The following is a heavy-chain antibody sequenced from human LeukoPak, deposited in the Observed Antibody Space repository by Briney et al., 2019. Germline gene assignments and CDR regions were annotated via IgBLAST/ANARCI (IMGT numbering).Heavy chain of an antibody. CDR1: GYTFTSYD. Sequence: ASVKVSCKASGYTFTSYDINWVRQATGQGLEWMGWMNPNSGNTGYAQKFQGRVTMTRDTSLSTAYMELSRLRSDDTAVYYCARDTRQGYCSSTSCYDSWFDPWGQGTLVTVSS. D-gene: IGHD2-2*01. CDR3: ARDTRQGYCSSTSCYDSWFDP. J-gene: IGHJ5*02. V-gene: IGHV1-8*02. CDR2: MNPNSGNT.